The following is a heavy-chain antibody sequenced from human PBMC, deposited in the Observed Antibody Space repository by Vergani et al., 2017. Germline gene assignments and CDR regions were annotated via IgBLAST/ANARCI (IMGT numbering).Heavy chain of an antibody. D-gene: IGHD5-12*01. CDR1: GFTFNHYA. CDR2: ISGSGGST. V-gene: IGHV3-23*01. J-gene: IGHJ6*02. Sequence: GGSLRLSCAASGFTFNHYAMNWVRQAPGKGLEWVSGISGSGGSTYYAGSVKGRFTISRDSSKNTLYLQMNSLSTGDTAVYYCAKANPRNSGYDYLYYYHAMDVWGQGTTVTVSS. CDR3: AKANPRNSGYDYLYYYHAMDV.